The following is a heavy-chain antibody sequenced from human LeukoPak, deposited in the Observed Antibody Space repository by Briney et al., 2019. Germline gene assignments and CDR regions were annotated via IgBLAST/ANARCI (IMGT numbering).Heavy chain of an antibody. V-gene: IGHV3-23*01. J-gene: IGHJ2*01. CDR2: ISGDLRTT. CDR3: VKDAYYSSDHHFARQHFDL. Sequence: PGGSLRLSCEASGFTFNTYAMDWVRQAPGKGLEWVSVISGDLRTTNYAHSVKGRFTISRGNSKNTLYLQMNGLRVEDSAIYYCVKDAYYSSDHHFARQHFDLWGRGTLVTVSS. CDR1: GFTFNTYA. D-gene: IGHD3-10*01.